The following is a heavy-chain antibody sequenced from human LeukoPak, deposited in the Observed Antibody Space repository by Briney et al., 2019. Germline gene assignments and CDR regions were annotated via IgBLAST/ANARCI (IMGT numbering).Heavy chain of an antibody. D-gene: IGHD3-10*01. V-gene: IGHV3-66*01. J-gene: IGHJ4*02. CDR2: IYSGGST. CDR3: ARDPYYYGSGSLVY. Sequence: GGSLRLSCAASGFTVSSNYMSWVRQAPGKGLEWVSVIYSGGSTYYADSVKGRFTISRDNSKNTLYLQMNSLRAEDTAVYYCARDPYYYGSGSLVYWGQGTLVTVSS. CDR1: GFTVSSNY.